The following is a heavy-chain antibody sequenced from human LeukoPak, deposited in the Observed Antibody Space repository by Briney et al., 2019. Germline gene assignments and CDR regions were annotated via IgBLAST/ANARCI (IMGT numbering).Heavy chain of an antibody. V-gene: IGHV4-30-2*01. CDR1: GGSISSGGYS. J-gene: IGHJ3*02. CDR3: ARAHDSNAFDI. D-gene: IGHD3-22*01. CDR2: IYHSGST. Sequence: PSETLSLTCAVSGGSISSGGYSWSWIRQPPGKGLEWIGYIYHSGSTYYNPSLKSRVAISVDRSKNQFSLKPSSVTAADTAVYYCARAHDSNAFDIWGQGAMVTVSS.